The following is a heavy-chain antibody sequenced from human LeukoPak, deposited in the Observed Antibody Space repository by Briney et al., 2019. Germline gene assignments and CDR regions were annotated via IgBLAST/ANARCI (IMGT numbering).Heavy chain of an antibody. CDR3: ARGAGISGYSYDY. D-gene: IGHD5-18*01. CDR2: INPNSGGT. J-gene: IGHJ4*02. CDR1: GYTFTGYY. Sequence: ASVKVSCKPSGYTFTGYYMHWVRQAPGHGLEWLGWINPNSGGTNYAQKLQGRVTMTRDTSISTAYMELSRLRSDDTAVYYCARGAGISGYSYDYWGQGTLVTVSS. V-gene: IGHV1-2*02.